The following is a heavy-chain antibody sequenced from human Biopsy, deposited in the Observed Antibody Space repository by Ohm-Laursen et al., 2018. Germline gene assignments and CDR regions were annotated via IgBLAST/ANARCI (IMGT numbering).Heavy chain of an antibody. CDR3: ARGEYGSSIFDL. D-gene: IGHD6-6*01. J-gene: IGHJ4*02. CDR2: IYSSGGT. CDR1: GGSIISYY. V-gene: IGHV4-4*07. Sequence: SETLSLTCTVSGGSIISYYWNWIRQPPGQGLEWIGRIYSSGGTKYNPSLKSRVTMSVDTSKKQLPLKVRSVTAADSAVYYCARGEYGSSIFDLWGQGTLVTVSS.